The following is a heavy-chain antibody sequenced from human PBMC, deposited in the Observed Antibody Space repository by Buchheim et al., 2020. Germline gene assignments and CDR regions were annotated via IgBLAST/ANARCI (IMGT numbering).Heavy chain of an antibody. J-gene: IGHJ4*02. Sequence: VQLVESGGGVVQPGRSLRLSCAVSGVSIDTYGMHWVRQAPGKGLEWVAVISNDGSTKDYADSVKGRFTISRDNSKTPLLLQMNSLRPEDTAVYYCAKDRYCPSPSCPTDYWGQGTL. CDR3: AKDRYCPSPSCPTDY. D-gene: IGHD2-2*01. CDR2: ISNDGSTK. CDR1: GVSIDTYG. V-gene: IGHV3-30*18.